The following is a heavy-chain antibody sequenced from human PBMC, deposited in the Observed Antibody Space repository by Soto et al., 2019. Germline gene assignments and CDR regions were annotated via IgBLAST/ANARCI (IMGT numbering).Heavy chain of an antibody. Sequence: QLQLQESGPGLVKPSETLSLTCTVSGGSISSSSYYWGWIRQPPGKGLEWIGSIYYSGSTYYNPSLNSRVTISVDTSKNQFSLKLSAVTAADTAVYYCAREGGEQLVHWDYYYGMGVWGQGTTVTVSS. CDR3: AREGGEQLVHWDYYYGMGV. V-gene: IGHV4-39*02. CDR2: IYYSGST. D-gene: IGHD6-13*01. J-gene: IGHJ6*02. CDR1: GGSISSSSYY.